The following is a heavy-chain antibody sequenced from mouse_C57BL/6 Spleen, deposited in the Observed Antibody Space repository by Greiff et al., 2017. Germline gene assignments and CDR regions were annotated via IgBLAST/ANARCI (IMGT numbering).Heavy chain of an antibody. CDR1: GFTFTSYW. V-gene: IGHV1-69*01. J-gene: IGHJ2*02. Sequence: QVKLQQPGAELVMPGASVKLSCKASGFTFTSYWMHWVKQRPGQGLEWIGEIDPSDSYTNYNQKFKGKSTLTVDKTSNTSYMQLSSLTSEDSSVYYCARRKLGQRGHFDYWGQGTSLTVSS. CDR3: ARRKLGQRGHFDY. CDR2: IDPSDSYT. D-gene: IGHD4-1*01.